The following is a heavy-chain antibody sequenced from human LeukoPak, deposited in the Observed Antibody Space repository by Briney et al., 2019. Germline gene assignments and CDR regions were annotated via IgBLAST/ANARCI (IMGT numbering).Heavy chain of an antibody. J-gene: IGHJ4*02. V-gene: IGHV3-11*05. CDR3: TRERRGSYYAFES. CDR1: GFSVSDYS. Sequence: GGSLRLSCAASGFSVSDYSISWIRQSPGKGLEWISYVTSGSGSTNYADSVKGRFTTSRDNAKNSVALQLDGLRADDTAVYFCTRERRGSYYAFESWGQGTLVTVSS. CDR2: VTSGSGST. D-gene: IGHD3-16*01.